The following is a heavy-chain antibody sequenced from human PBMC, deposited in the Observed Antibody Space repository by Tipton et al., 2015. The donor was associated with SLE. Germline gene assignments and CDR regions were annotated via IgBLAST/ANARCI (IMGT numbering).Heavy chain of an antibody. Sequence: GSLRLSCAASGFTFSSYWMHWVRQVPGKGLVWVSRINTDGSSITYADSVKGRFTISRDNAKNTLYLQMNSLRVEDMAVYYCASEPIAVASGAFDIWGQGTMVTVSS. CDR1: GFTFSSYW. CDR3: ASEPIAVASGAFDI. CDR2: INTDGSSI. D-gene: IGHD6-19*01. V-gene: IGHV3-74*01. J-gene: IGHJ3*02.